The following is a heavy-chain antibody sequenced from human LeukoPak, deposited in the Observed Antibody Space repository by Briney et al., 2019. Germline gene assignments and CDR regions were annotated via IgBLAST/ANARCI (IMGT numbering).Heavy chain of an antibody. CDR2: INHSGST. V-gene: IGHV4-34*01. CDR1: GGSFSGYY. D-gene: IGHD3-10*01. CDR3: ATQGMAPGWFDP. J-gene: IGHJ5*02. Sequence: SETLSLTCAVYGGSFSGYYWSWIRQPPGKGLEWIGEINHSGSTNYNPSLKSRVTISVDTSKNQFSLKLSSVTAADTAVYYCATQGMAPGWFDPWGQGTRVTVSS.